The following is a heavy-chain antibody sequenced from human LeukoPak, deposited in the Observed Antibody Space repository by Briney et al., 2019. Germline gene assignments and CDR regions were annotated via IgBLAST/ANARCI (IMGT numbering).Heavy chain of an antibody. CDR1: GFTFSSYW. J-gene: IGHJ5*02. CDR3: TRRVSATRWFDP. V-gene: IGHV3-74*01. Sequence: GGSLRLSCAASGFTFSSYWMHWVRHAPGKGLLWVSRINSDGSTTNYADSVKGRFTISRDNAESTMYLQMNSLRVEDTAVYYCTRRVSATRWFDPWGQGTLVTVSS. D-gene: IGHD2-15*01. CDR2: INSDGSTT.